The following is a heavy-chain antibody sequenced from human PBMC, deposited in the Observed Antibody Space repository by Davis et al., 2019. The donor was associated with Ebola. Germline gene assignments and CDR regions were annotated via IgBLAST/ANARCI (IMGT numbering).Heavy chain of an antibody. J-gene: IGHJ6*02. V-gene: IGHV3-69-1*01. Sequence: GESLKISCAASGFVFRNYVMSWVRRAPGKGLEWVSTHGTSGDTYYADSVKGRFTVSRDNAKNSLYLQMNSLRAEDTAVYYCARATCGYSYGCRGMDVWGQGTTVTVSS. CDR2: HGTSGDT. CDR1: GFVFRNYV. D-gene: IGHD5-18*01. CDR3: ARATCGYSYGCRGMDV.